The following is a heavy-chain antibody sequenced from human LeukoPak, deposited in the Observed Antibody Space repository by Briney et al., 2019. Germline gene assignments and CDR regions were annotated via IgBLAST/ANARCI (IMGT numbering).Heavy chain of an antibody. CDR3: ARDHVDGGGGSSRRGDY. Sequence: QPGGSLRLFCTASGFSFTNYNMNWVRQAPGKGLEWISYISKSSSVKQYADYVKGPFTVSRDKAKNSLYLQINSLRAEDTAIYYCARDHVDGGGGSSRRGDYWGQGTLVTVSS. J-gene: IGHJ4*02. V-gene: IGHV3-48*01. CDR2: ISKSSSVK. CDR1: GFSFTNYN. D-gene: IGHD2-21*01.